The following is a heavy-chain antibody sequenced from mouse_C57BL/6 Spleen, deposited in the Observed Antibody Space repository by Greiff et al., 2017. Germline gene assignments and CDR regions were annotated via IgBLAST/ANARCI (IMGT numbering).Heavy chain of an antibody. V-gene: IGHV1-39*01. CDR3: ARGGYYGNDYYAMDY. CDR1: GYSFTDYN. CDR2: INPNYGTT. D-gene: IGHD2-1*01. Sequence: EVKLMESGPELVKPGASVKISCKASGYSFTDYNMNWVKQSNGKSLEWIGVINPNYGTTSYNQKFKGKATLTVDQSSSTAYMQLNSLTSEDSAVYYCARGGYYGNDYYAMDYWGQGTSVTVSS. J-gene: IGHJ4*01.